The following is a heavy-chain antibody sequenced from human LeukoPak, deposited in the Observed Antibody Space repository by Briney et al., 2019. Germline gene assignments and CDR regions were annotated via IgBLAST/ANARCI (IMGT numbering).Heavy chain of an antibody. J-gene: IGHJ4*02. CDR3: AKDTYYYDSSGYTFDY. CDR1: GFTFSSYG. V-gene: IGHV3-30*18. CDR2: IPYDGSNK. D-gene: IGHD3-22*01. Sequence: GGSLRLSCAASGFTFSSYGMHWVRQAPGKGLEWVAVIPYDGSNKYYADSVKGRFTISRDNSKNTLYLQMNSLRAEDTAVYYCAKDTYYYDSSGYTFDYWGQGTLVTVSS.